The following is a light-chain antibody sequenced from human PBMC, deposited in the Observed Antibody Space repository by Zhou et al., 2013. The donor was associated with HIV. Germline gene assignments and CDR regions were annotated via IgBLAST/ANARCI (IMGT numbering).Light chain of an antibody. V-gene: IGKV1-39*01. Sequence: DIQMTQSPSSLSASVGDRVTITCRASQSISRSINWYQQKPGKAPKLLIYAASSLQSGVPSRFSGSGSGTAFTLTISSLQPEDFATYYCQQSYSTPLTFGGGTKVEIK. CDR2: AAS. CDR3: QQSYSTPLT. CDR1: QSISRS. J-gene: IGKJ4*01.